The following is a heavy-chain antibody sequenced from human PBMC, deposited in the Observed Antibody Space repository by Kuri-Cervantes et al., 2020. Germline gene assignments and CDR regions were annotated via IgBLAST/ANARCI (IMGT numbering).Heavy chain of an antibody. CDR3: AKNYYYGMDV. Sequence: GGSLRLSCAASGFTFSSYAMHWVRQAPGKGLEWVAVISYDGSNKYYADSVKGRFTISRDNFKNTLYLQMNSLRAEDTAVYYCAKNYYYGMDVWGQGTTVTVSS. CDR1: GFTFSSYA. V-gene: IGHV3-30-3*01. J-gene: IGHJ6*02. CDR2: ISYDGSNK.